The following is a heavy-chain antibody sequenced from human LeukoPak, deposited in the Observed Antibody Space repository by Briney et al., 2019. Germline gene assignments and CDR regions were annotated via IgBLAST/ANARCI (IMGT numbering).Heavy chain of an antibody. V-gene: IGHV3-11*04. CDR2: ISSSGSTI. J-gene: IGHJ5*02. D-gene: IGHD2-15*01. CDR1: GFTFSDYY. CDR3: AKVPPRYCSGGSCYWFDP. Sequence: GGSLRLSCAASGFTFSDYYMSWIRQAPGKGLEWVSYISSSGSTIYYADSVKGRFTISRDNAKNTLYLQMNSLRAEDTAVYYCAKVPPRYCSGGSCYWFDPWGQGTLVTVSP.